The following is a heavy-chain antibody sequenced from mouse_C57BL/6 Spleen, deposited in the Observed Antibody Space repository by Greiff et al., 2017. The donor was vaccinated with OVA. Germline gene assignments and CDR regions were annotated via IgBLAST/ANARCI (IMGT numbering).Heavy chain of an antibody. J-gene: IGHJ1*03. V-gene: IGHV1-69*01. CDR3: ARRGGSSYWYFDV. Sequence: QVQLQQPGAELVMPGASVKLSCKASGYTFTSYWMHWVKQRPGQGLEWIGEIDPSDSSTNYNQKFKGKSTLTVDKSSSTAYMQLSSLTSEDSAVYYCARRGGSSYWYFDVWGTGTTVTVSS. CDR1: GYTFTSYW. D-gene: IGHD1-1*01. CDR2: IDPSDSST.